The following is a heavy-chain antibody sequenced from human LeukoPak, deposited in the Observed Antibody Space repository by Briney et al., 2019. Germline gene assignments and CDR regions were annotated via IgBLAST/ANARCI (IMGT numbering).Heavy chain of an antibody. CDR3: TTGYASAWHDGY. D-gene: IGHD6-25*01. V-gene: IGHV3-15*01. CDR1: GFTFSSAW. Sequence: PGGSLRLSCAASGFTFSSAWMNWVRQAPGKGLEWVGRIRLGGVTTDYAAPVKGRFTISRDDSKDMLFLQMNSLQNEDTGMYYCTTGYASAWHDGYWGQGTLVTVSS. CDR2: IRLGGVTT. J-gene: IGHJ4*02.